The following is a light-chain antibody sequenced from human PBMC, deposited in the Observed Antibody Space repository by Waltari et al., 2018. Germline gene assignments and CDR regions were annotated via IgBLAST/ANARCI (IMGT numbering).Light chain of an antibody. V-gene: IGLV3-10*01. CDR3: YSTDGGGTHNGV. CDR1: ALPRKY. CDR2: EDT. J-gene: IGLJ3*02. Sequence: SYELTQPPSVSVSPGQTARITCSGSALPRKYAFWYQQKSGQAPVLVSYEDTKRPSGSRERLSGSTSGTTNTLTIIGAQVEDDADYYCYSTDGGGTHNGVFGGGTKLTVL.